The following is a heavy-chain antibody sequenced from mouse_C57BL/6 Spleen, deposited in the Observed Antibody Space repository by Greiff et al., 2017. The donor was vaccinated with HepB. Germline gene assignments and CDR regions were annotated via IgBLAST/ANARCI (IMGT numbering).Heavy chain of an antibody. V-gene: IGHV1-72*01. CDR2: IDPNSGGT. D-gene: IGHD2-4*01. J-gene: IGHJ1*03. Sequence: QVQLKQPGAELVKPGASVKLSCKASGYTFTSYWMHWVKQRPGRGLEWIGRIDPNSGGTKYNEKFKSKATLTVDKPSSTAYMQLSSLTSEDSAVYYCARDYDVLNWYFDVWGTGTTVTVSS. CDR3: ARDYDVLNWYFDV. CDR1: GYTFTSYW.